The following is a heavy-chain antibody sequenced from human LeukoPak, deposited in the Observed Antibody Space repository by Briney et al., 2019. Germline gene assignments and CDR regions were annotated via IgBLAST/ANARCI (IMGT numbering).Heavy chain of an antibody. Sequence: ASVKVSCKASGYTFTGYYMHWVRQAPGQGLEWMGIINPSGGSTSYAQKFQGRVTMTRDTSTSTVYMELSSLRSEDTAVYYCARDRVVVAATQNWFDPWGQGTLVTVSS. J-gene: IGHJ5*02. CDR2: INPSGGST. V-gene: IGHV1-46*01. CDR1: GYTFTGYY. CDR3: ARDRVVVAATQNWFDP. D-gene: IGHD2-15*01.